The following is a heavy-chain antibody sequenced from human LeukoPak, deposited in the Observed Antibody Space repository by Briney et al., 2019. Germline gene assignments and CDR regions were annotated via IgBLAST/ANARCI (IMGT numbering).Heavy chain of an antibody. CDR2: IYYSGST. CDR3: ARGLLNYFDY. V-gene: IGHV4-31*03. D-gene: IGHD1-26*01. CDR1: GGSISSGGYY. Sequence: SETLCLTCTVSGGSISSGGYYWTWIRQHPEKGVEWTGYIYYSGSTYYNPSLKSRVTISVDTSKNQFSLKLSSVTAADTAVYYCARGLLNYFDYWGQGTLVTVSS. J-gene: IGHJ4*02.